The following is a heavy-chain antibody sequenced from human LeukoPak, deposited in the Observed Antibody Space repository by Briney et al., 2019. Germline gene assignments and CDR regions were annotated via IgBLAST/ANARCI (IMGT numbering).Heavy chain of an antibody. CDR3: ARRAALYYFDY. D-gene: IGHD6-6*01. CDR1: GGSISSYY. CDR2: IYYSGST. V-gene: IGHV4-39*01. Sequence: SETLSLTCTVSGGSISSYYWGWIRQPPGKGLEWIGSIYYSGSTYYNPSLKSRVTISVDTSKNQFSLKLSSVTAADTAVYYCARRAALYYFDYWGQGTLATVSS. J-gene: IGHJ4*02.